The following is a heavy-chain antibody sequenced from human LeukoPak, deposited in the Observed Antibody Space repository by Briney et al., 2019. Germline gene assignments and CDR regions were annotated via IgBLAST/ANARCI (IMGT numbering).Heavy chain of an antibody. J-gene: IGHJ3*02. CDR3: ARDAGIVVVPAARRAFDI. CDR2: INHSGST. CDR1: GGSFSGYY. D-gene: IGHD2-2*01. V-gene: IGHV4-34*01. Sequence: PSETLSLTCAVYGGSFSGYYWSWIRQPPGKGLEWIGEINHSGSTNYNPSLKSRVTMSVDTSKNQFSLKLSSVTAADTAVYYCARDAGIVVVPAARRAFDIWGQGTMVTVSS.